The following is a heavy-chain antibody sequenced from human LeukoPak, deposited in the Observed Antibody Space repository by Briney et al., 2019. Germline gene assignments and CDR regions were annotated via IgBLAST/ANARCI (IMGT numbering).Heavy chain of an antibody. CDR1: GDSISSYY. D-gene: IGHD3-10*01. J-gene: IGHJ5*02. Sequence: SETLSLTCTVSGDSISSYYWSWIRQPAGKGLEWIGRMYVSGSTNYNPSFKSRVTMSVDTSKNQFSLKMTSVTAADTAFYYCARDMVRGVKAYLSWFDPWCQGILVTVST. CDR3: ARDMVRGVKAYLSWFDP. V-gene: IGHV4-4*07. CDR2: MYVSGST.